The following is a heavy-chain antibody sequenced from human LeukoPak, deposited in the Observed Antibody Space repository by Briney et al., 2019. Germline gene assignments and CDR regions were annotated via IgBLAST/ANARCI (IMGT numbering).Heavy chain of an antibody. CDR2: IYHSGST. CDR1: GGSISNNNW. D-gene: IGHD2/OR15-2a*01. CDR3: ARLYHPTFGTYYYGMDV. J-gene: IGHJ6*02. Sequence: PSGTLSLTCAVSGGSISNNNWWSWVRQPPGQGLEWVGEIYHSGSTNYNPSLKSRVTISVDKSKNQFSLKLRFVTAADTAVYYCARLYHPTFGTYYYGMDVWGQGTTVTVSS. V-gene: IGHV4-4*02.